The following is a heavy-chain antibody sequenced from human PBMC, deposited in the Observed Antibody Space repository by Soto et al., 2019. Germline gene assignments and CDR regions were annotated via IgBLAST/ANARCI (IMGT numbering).Heavy chain of an antibody. CDR3: YGSSPSRAFDM. D-gene: IGHD2-15*01. CDR1: GGSISTNSYF. CDR2: MDHRGTT. J-gene: IGHJ3*02. V-gene: IGHV4-39*01. Sequence: SETQSLTCTVAGGSISTNSYFWGWIRQPPGKGLEWIGSMDHRGTTYYSPSLKSRVTISGDTSKNRFSLNFNSVTAADTAIYYCYGSSPSRAFDMWGQGTMVTVS.